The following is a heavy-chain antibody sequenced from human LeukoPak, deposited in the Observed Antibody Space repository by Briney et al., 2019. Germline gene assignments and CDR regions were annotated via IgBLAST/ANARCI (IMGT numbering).Heavy chain of an antibody. CDR1: VYTLTELS. Sequence: GASVKVSCKVSVYTLTELSMHWVRQAPGKGLEWMGGFDPEDGETIYAQKFQGRVTMTEDTSTDTAYMELSSLRSEDTAVYYCATDISIAAAGTAFDYWGQGTLVTVSS. D-gene: IGHD6-13*01. CDR3: ATDISIAAAGTAFDY. J-gene: IGHJ4*02. CDR2: FDPEDGET. V-gene: IGHV1-24*01.